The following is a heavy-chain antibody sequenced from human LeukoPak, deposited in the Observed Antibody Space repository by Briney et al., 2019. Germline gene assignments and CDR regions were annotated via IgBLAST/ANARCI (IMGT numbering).Heavy chain of an antibody. Sequence: SETLSLTCAVDGGSFSGYYWSWIRQPPGKGLEWIGEINHSGSTNYNPSLKSRVTISVDTSKNQFSLKLSSVTAADTAVYYCARGQGSIAAAGTGDFDYWGQGTLVTVSS. V-gene: IGHV4-34*01. CDR2: INHSGST. CDR1: GGSFSGYY. J-gene: IGHJ4*02. D-gene: IGHD6-13*01. CDR3: ARGQGSIAAAGTGDFDY.